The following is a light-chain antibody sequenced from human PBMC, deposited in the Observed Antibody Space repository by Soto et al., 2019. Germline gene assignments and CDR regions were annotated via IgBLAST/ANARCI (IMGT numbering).Light chain of an antibody. CDR3: SSYTSRRTVV. J-gene: IGLJ1*01. V-gene: IGLV2-14*01. CDR1: SSDVGGYKY. Sequence: QSVLTQPASVSGSPGQSITISCTGTSSDVGGYKYVSWYQQHPGKAPKLMIYEVTNRPSGVSNRFSGSKSGNTASLTISGLQAEGDADYYCSSYTSRRTVVFGTGTKVTVL. CDR2: EVT.